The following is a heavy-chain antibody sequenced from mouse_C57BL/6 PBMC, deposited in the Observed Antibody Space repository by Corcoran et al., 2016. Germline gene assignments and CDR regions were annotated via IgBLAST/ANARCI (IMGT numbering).Heavy chain of an antibody. J-gene: IGHJ3*01. Sequence: QVQLQQSGAELARPGASLKLSCTASGYTFTSYGIIWVKQRTGQGLEWIGEIYPRSGNTYYNEKFKGKATLTADKSSSTAYMELRSLTSEDSAVYFCARRDYYGSSYGFAYWGQGTLVTVSA. CDR1: GYTFTSYG. CDR2: IYPRSGNT. D-gene: IGHD1-1*01. CDR3: ARRDYYGSSYGFAY. V-gene: IGHV1-81*01.